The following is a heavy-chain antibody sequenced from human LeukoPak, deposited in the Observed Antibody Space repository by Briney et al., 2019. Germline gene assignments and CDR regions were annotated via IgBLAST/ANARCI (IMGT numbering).Heavy chain of an antibody. J-gene: IGHJ4*02. D-gene: IGHD6-19*01. Sequence: PSETLSLTCAVYGGSFSGYYWSWIRQPPGKGLEWIGEINHSGSTNYNPSLKSRVTISVDTSKNQFSLKLSSVTAADTAVYYCAGERRSSGRTQDYWGQGTLVTVSS. CDR3: AGERRSSGRTQDY. CDR1: GGSFSGYY. CDR2: INHSGST. V-gene: IGHV4-34*01.